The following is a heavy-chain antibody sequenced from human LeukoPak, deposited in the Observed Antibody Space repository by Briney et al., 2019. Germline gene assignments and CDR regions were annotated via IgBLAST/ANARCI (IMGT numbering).Heavy chain of an antibody. J-gene: IGHJ4*02. CDR1: GGSISSGSYY. CDR3: ARDLGSGSHYGY. V-gene: IGHV4-61*02. CDR2: IYTSGST. D-gene: IGHD3-10*01. Sequence: SETLSLTCTVSGGSISSGSYYWSWIRQPAGKGLEWIGRIYTSGSTNYNPSLKSRVTISVDTSKNQFSLKLSSVTAADTAVYYCARDLGSGSHYGYWGQGTLVTVSS.